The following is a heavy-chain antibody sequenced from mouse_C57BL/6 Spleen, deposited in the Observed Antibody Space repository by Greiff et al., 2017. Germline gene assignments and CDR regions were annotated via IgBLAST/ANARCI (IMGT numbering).Heavy chain of an antibody. V-gene: IGHV1-42*01. D-gene: IGHD2-4*01. Sequence: VQLQQSGPELVKPGASVKISCKASGYSFTGYYMNWVKQSPEKSLEWIGEINPSTGGTTYNQKFKAKATLTVDKSSSTAYMQLKSLTSEDSAVYYCARYYDYRYAMDYWGQGTSVTVSS. CDR2: INPSTGGT. J-gene: IGHJ4*01. CDR3: ARYYDYRYAMDY. CDR1: GYSFTGYY.